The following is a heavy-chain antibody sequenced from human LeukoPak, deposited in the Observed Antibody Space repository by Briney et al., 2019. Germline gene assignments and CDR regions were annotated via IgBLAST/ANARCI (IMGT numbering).Heavy chain of an antibody. CDR3: ARGPHGGFVIIPTEF. D-gene: IGHD3-3*01. Sequence: PGTSLRLSCAASGFTFRSHGMHWVRQAPGKGLEWVSSIDSSSSYIYYADSVKGRFTISRANAKNSLFLQMNSLRAEDTAVYYCARGPHGGFVIIPTEFWGQGTLVTVSS. CDR2: IDSSSSYI. J-gene: IGHJ4*02. V-gene: IGHV3-21*01. CDR1: GFTFRSHG.